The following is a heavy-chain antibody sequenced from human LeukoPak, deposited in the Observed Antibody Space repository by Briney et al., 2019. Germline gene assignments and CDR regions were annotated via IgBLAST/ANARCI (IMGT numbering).Heavy chain of an antibody. D-gene: IGHD6-6*01. Sequence: GGSLRLSCAASGFTFSNYGMNWVRQAPGKGLEWVALVSGDGSDTYYADSLKGRFTISRDNRKNSLFLHISSLTTEDTALYYCTKDLQHSSSNWGQGTLVIVSS. J-gene: IGHJ4*02. CDR3: TKDLQHSSSN. CDR1: GFTFSNYG. V-gene: IGHV3-43*02. CDR2: VSGDGSDT.